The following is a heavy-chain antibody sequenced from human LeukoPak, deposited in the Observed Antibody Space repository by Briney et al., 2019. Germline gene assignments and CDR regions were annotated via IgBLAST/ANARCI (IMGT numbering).Heavy chain of an antibody. CDR3: ARGTSNTWPPGAEYFEH. CDR1: GFAFSSFG. Sequence: PGGSRRLSCATSGFAFSSFGLHWVRQAPGKGLEWLAVVWYDENNRDYADSVKGRFTISRDNSKNTLYLQMNSLRAEDTAVYYCARGTSNTWPPGAEYFEHWGQGTLVTVSS. D-gene: IGHD6-13*01. J-gene: IGHJ1*01. V-gene: IGHV3-33*01. CDR2: VWYDENNR.